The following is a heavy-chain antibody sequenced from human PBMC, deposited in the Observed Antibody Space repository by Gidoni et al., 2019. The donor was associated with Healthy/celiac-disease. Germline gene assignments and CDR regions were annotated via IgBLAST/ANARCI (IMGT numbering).Heavy chain of an antibody. Sequence: EVQLVQSGAEVKKAGESLKISCKGSGYSFTSYWMRWVRQMPGKGREWMGIIYPGDSDTRYSPSFEGQVTISADKSISTAYLQWSSLKASDTAMYYCARRILGTYNYFDPWGQGTLVTVSS. V-gene: IGHV5-51*01. CDR2: IYPGDSDT. D-gene: IGHD1-26*01. CDR3: ARRILGTYNYFDP. J-gene: IGHJ5*02. CDR1: GYSFTSYW.